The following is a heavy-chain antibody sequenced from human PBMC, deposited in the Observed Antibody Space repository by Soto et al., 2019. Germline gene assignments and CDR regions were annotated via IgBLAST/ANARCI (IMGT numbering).Heavy chain of an antibody. CDR1: GGSFSGYY. D-gene: IGHD6-13*01. J-gene: IGHJ6*02. CDR3: ARHSSSWYYGRYYYYYGMDV. V-gene: IGHV4-34*01. Sequence: SETLSLTCAVYGGSFSGYYWSWIRRPPGKGLEWIGEINHSGSTNYNPSLKSRVTISVDTSKNQFSLKLSSVTAADTAVYYCARHSSSWYYGRYYYYYGMDVWGQGTTVTVS. CDR2: INHSGST.